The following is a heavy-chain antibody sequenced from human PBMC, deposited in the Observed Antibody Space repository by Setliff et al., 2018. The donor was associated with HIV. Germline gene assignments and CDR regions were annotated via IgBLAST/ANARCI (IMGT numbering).Heavy chain of an antibody. CDR3: ARAPKRVYYYGSATYLHDAFDI. CDR2: INADNGNT. Sequence: ASVKVSCKTSGYTFTNYPIYWVRQAPGQRLEWMGEINADNGNTQYSQKFQGRVTITRDTSANTVYMELRSLRSDDTAVYYCARAPKRVYYYGSATYLHDAFDIWGQGTMVTVSS. V-gene: IGHV1-3*01. CDR1: GYTFTNYP. J-gene: IGHJ3*02. D-gene: IGHD3-10*01.